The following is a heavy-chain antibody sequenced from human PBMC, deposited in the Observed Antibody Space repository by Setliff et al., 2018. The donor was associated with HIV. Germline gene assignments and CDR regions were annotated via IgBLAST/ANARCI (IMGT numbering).Heavy chain of an antibody. CDR3: ARAHLWFEESFPFDP. V-gene: IGHV7-4-1*02. CDR2: INTKTGNP. J-gene: IGHJ5*02. Sequence: GASVKVSCKASGYTFTSYGINWVRQAPGQGLEWMGWINTKTGNPTYAQGFTGRFVFSLDTSVSTAHLQISSLKAEDTAVYYCARAHLWFEESFPFDPWGQGTLVTVSS. CDR1: GYTFTSYG. D-gene: IGHD3-10*01.